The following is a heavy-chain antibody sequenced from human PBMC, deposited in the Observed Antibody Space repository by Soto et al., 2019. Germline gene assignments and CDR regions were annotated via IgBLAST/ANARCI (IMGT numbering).Heavy chain of an antibody. CDR1: GFTFSDYY. D-gene: IGHD6-19*01. J-gene: IGHJ5*02. CDR3: ASPRGIAVAGRWFDP. Sequence: GGSLRLSCAASGFTFSDYYMSWIRQAPGKGLEWVSYISSSGSTIYYADSVKGRFTISRDNAKNSLYLQMNSLRAEDTAVYYCASPRGIAVAGRWFDPWGQGTLVTVSS. V-gene: IGHV3-11*01. CDR2: ISSSGSTI.